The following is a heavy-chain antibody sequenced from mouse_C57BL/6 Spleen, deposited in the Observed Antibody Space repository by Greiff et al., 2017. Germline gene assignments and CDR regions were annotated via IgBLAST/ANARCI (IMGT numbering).Heavy chain of an antibody. D-gene: IGHD1-1*01. Sequence: QVQLQQPGTELVKPGASVKLSCKASGYTFTSYWMHWVKPRPGQGLEWIGNINPSNGGTNYNEKFKSKATLTVDKSSSTAYMQLRSLTSGDSAVDDYARDYYGPYNIDYWGQGTTLTVSS. CDR3: ARDYYGPYNIDY. J-gene: IGHJ2*01. CDR2: INPSNGGT. CDR1: GYTFTSYW. V-gene: IGHV1-53*01.